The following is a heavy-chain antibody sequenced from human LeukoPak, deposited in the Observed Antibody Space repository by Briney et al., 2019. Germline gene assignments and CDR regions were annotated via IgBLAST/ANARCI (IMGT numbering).Heavy chain of an antibody. CDR3: ARDAGQLERLYYFDY. CDR2: ISYDGSNK. CDR1: GFTFSSYA. V-gene: IGHV3-30*01. D-gene: IGHD1-1*01. J-gene: IGHJ4*02. Sequence: GRSLRLSCAASGFTFSSYAMHWVRQATGKGVEGVAVISYDGSNKYYADSVKGRFTISRDNTKKTVYLQMNSLRAEDTAVYYCARDAGQLERLYYFDYWGQGTLVTVSS.